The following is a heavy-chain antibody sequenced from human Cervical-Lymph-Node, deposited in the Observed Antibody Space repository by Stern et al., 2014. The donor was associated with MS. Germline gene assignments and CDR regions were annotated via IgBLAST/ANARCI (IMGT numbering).Heavy chain of an antibody. CDR3: ARAGTSGWLALSSFDP. D-gene: IGHD6-19*01. CDR2: INAGNGNT. CDR1: GYTFTSYA. J-gene: IGHJ5*02. Sequence: QVQLVQSGAEVKKPGASVKVSCKASGYTFTSYAMHWVRQAPGQRLEWMGWINAGNGNTKYSQKFQGRVTITRDTSASTAYMELSSLRSEDTAVYYCARAGTSGWLALSSFDPWGQGTLVTVSS. V-gene: IGHV1-3*01.